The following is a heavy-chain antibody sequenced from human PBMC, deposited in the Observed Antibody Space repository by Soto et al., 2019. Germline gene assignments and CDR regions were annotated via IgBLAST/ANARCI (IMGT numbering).Heavy chain of an antibody. CDR3: ARDQVYSNYDYYYYGMDV. CDR1: GGSISSYY. CDR2: IYTSGST. D-gene: IGHD4-4*01. Sequence: SETLSLTCTVSGGSISSYYWSWIRQPAGKGLEWIGRIYTSGSTNYNPSLKSRVTMSVDTSKNQFSLKLSSVTAADTAVYYCARDQVYSNYDYYYYGMDVWGQGTTVTV. J-gene: IGHJ6*02. V-gene: IGHV4-4*07.